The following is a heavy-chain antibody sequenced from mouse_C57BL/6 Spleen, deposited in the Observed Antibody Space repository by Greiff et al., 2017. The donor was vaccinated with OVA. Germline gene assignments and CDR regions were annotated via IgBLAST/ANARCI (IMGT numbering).Heavy chain of an antibody. CDR2: IRYDGSN. D-gene: IGHD3-2*01. J-gene: IGHJ4*01. CDR3: AREDTDYAMDY. CDR1: GYSITSGYY. V-gene: IGHV3-6*01. Sequence: EVQLVESGPGLVKPSPSLSLTCSVTGYSITSGYYWNWIRQFPGNKLEWMGYIRYDGSNNYNPSLKNRSSITRDTSNNQFFLKLNSVTTEDTATYYCAREDTDYAMDYWGQGTSVTVSA.